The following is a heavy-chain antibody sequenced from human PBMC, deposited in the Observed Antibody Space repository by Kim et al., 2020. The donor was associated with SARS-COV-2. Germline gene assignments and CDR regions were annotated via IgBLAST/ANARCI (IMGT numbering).Heavy chain of an antibody. Sequence: SETLSLTCTVSGGSISSYYWSWIRQPAGKGLEWIGRIYTSGSTNYNPSLKSRVTMSVDTSKNQFSLKLSSVTAADTAVYYCARVSVVIRYWYFDLWGRGTLVTVSS. CDR3: ARVSVVIRYWYFDL. J-gene: IGHJ2*01. V-gene: IGHV4-4*07. CDR1: GGSISSYY. D-gene: IGHD3-22*01. CDR2: IYTSGST.